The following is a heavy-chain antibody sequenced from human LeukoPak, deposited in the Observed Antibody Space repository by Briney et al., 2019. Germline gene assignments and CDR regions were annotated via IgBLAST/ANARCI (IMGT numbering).Heavy chain of an antibody. CDR3: ARGGVAVAAYFDY. D-gene: IGHD6-19*01. CDR1: GGSISSVDYY. J-gene: IGHJ4*02. CDR2: INYRGSA. Sequence: SETLSLTCTVSGGSISSVDYYWSWIRQYPGKGLEWIGYINYRGSAYYNPSLKSRVTISVDTSKNQFSLKLTSVTAADTAVYYCARGGVAVAAYFDYWGQGTLVTVSS. V-gene: IGHV4-31*03.